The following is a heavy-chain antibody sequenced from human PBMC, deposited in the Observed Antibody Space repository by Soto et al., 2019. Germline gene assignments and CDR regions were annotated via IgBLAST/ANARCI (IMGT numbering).Heavy chain of an antibody. CDR1: GGTFSSYT. Sequence: QVQLVQSGAEVKKPGSSVKVSRKASGGTFSSYTISWVRQAPGQGLEWMGRIIPILGIANYAQKFQGRVTITADKSTSTAYMELSSLRSEDTAVYYCARVGMAGGSGSYYFDYWGQGTLVTVSS. J-gene: IGHJ4*02. V-gene: IGHV1-69*02. CDR3: ARVGMAGGSGSYYFDY. CDR2: IIPILGIA. D-gene: IGHD3-10*01.